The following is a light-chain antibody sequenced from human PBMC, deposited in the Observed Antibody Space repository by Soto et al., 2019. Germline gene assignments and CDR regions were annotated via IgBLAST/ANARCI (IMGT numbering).Light chain of an antibody. CDR3: QQYDSSPQT. CDR1: QSVSSSY. CDR2: GAS. J-gene: IGKJ1*01. Sequence: EIVLTQSPGTLSLSPGERATLSCRASQSVSSSYLAWYQQKLGQAPRLLIYGASSRATGIPDRFSGSGSGTDFTLTISRLEPEDFAVYYGQQYDSSPQTFGQGTKVEIK. V-gene: IGKV3-20*01.